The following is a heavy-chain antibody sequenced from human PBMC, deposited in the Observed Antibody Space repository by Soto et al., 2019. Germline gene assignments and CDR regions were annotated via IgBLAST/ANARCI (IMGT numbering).Heavy chain of an antibody. J-gene: IGHJ6*02. CDR2: IAPGDSDT. CDR1: GYSFTNPL. CDR3: ARQLPGKLDV. D-gene: IGHD1-1*01. V-gene: IGHV5-10-1*01. Sequence: GESLKISCKASGYSFTNPLITWVRQVPGRGLEWMGRIAPGDSDTRYNPSFQGHVTLSTDSSISTVYLQWSSLKASDTAIYFCARQLPGKLDVWGQGTTVTVSS.